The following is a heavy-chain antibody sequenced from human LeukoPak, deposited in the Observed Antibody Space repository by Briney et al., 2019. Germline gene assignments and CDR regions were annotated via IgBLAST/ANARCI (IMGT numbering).Heavy chain of an antibody. V-gene: IGHV3-49*04. CDR2: IRSKAYGGTT. CDR1: GFTFGDYG. CDR3: TRRGTRLMITFGGV. Sequence: GGSLRLSCTASGFTFGDYGMSWVRQAPGKGLEWVGFIRSKAYGGTTEYAASVKGRFTISRDDSKSIAYLRMNSLKTEDTAVYYCTRRGTRLMITFGGVWGQGTLVTVSS. J-gene: IGHJ4*02. D-gene: IGHD3-16*01.